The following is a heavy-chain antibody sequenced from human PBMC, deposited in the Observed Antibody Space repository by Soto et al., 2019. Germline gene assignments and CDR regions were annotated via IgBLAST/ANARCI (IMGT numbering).Heavy chain of an antibody. CDR1: GFTFSSYA. D-gene: IGHD3-10*01. Sequence: HPGGSLRLSCAASGFTFSSYAMSWVRQAPGKGLEWVSAISGSGGSTYYADSVKGRFTISRDNSKNMLYLQMNSLRAEDTAVYYCAKDLFYPRGRDNWFDPWGQGTLVTVSS. CDR3: AKDLFYPRGRDNWFDP. CDR2: ISGSGGST. V-gene: IGHV3-23*01. J-gene: IGHJ5*02.